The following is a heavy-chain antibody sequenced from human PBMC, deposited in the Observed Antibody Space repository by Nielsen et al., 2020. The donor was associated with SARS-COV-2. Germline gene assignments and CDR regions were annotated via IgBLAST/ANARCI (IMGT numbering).Heavy chain of an antibody. D-gene: IGHD6-19*01. CDR2: ISSSSSYT. Sequence: GESLKISCAASGFTFSDYYMSWIRQAPGKGLEWVSYISSSSSYTNYADSVKGRFTISRDNAKNSLYLQMNSLRAEDTAVYYCARPLAVAGGGGDYWGQGTLVTVSS. V-gene: IGHV3-11*03. J-gene: IGHJ4*02. CDR1: GFTFSDYY. CDR3: ARPLAVAGGGGDY.